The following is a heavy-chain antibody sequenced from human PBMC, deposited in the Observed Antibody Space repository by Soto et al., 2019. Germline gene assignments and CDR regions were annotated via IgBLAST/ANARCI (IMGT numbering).Heavy chain of an antibody. CDR1: GGSTSSSDW. D-gene: IGHD1-26*01. V-gene: IGHV4-4*02. J-gene: IGHJ4*02. CDR3: AGRPEIHPR. Sequence: QVHLQESGPGLVKPSETLSLTCTISGGSTSSSDWWTWVRQPPGEGLEWIGEIHRAGVTNYNSSLKSRLTISLDQSRNQFSLSLTSVTAAAAAVYFCAGRPEIHPRWGQGILVPVSS. CDR2: IHRAGVT.